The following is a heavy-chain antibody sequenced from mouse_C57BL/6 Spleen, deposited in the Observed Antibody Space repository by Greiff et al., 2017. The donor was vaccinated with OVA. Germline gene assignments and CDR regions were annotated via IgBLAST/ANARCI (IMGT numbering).Heavy chain of an antibody. CDR3: VRETGYWYFDV. V-gene: IGHV10-3*01. CDR2: LRSKSSNYAT. Sequence: EVKLVESGGGLVQPKGSLKLSCAASGFTFNTYAMHWVRQAPGKGLEWVSRLRSKSSNYATYYADSVKDRFTISRDDSQSMLYLQMNNLKTEDTAMYYCVRETGYWYFDVWGTGTTGTVSS. CDR1: GFTFNTYA. J-gene: IGHJ1*03. D-gene: IGHD4-1*01.